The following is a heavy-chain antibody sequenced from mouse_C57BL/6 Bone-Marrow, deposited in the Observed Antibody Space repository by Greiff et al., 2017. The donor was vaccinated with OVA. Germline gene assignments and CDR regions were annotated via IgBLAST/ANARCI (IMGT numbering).Heavy chain of an antibody. Sequence: QVQLQQPGAELVKPGASVKLSCKASGYTFTSYWMQWVKQRPGQGLEWIGEIDPSDSYTNYNQKFKGKATLTVDTSSSTAYMQLSSLTSEDSAVYYCARVIYYYGSSLFYWYFDVWGTGTTVTVSS. J-gene: IGHJ1*03. CDR3: ARVIYYYGSSLFYWYFDV. D-gene: IGHD1-1*01. CDR1: GYTFTSYW. V-gene: IGHV1-50*01. CDR2: IDPSDSYT.